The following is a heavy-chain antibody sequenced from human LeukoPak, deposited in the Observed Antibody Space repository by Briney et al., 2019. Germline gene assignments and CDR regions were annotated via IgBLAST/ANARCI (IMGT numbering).Heavy chain of an antibody. CDR2: ISSSTRYI. CDR1: GFTFSNYR. Sequence: PGGSLRLSCAASGFTFSNYRMNWVRQAPGKGLEWVSSISSSTRYIYYVDSVKGRFTISRDNAKNSLYLQMNSLRAEDTAVYYCAREGYSNYYFDYWGQGTLVTVSS. CDR3: AREGYSNYYFDY. D-gene: IGHD4-11*01. V-gene: IGHV3-21*01. J-gene: IGHJ4*02.